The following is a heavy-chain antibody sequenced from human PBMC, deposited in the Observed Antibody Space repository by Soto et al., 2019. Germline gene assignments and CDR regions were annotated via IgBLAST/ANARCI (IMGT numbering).Heavy chain of an antibody. J-gene: IGHJ5*02. V-gene: IGHV1-3*01. CDR2: INAGNGKT. Sequence: GASVKVSCKASGYTFTRYAIHWVRQAPGHRLEWLGWINAGNGKTSYAQKFQDRVTMTIDTSTSTTYMELRSLRSDDTSVYYCARGQGYCSGGSCYNWFDPWGQGTLVTV. CDR1: GYTFTRYA. D-gene: IGHD2-15*01. CDR3: ARGQGYCSGGSCYNWFDP.